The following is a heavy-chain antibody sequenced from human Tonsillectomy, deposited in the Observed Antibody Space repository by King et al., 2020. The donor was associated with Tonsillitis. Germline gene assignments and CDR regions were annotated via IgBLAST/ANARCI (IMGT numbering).Heavy chain of an antibody. D-gene: IGHD4-17*01. V-gene: IGHV3-23*04. CDR2: ISGSGRST. CDR3: AKDVRYTTVTAFDY. J-gene: IGHJ4*02. CDR1: GFTLANYA. Sequence: VQLVESGGGLVQPGGSLRLSCAASGFTLANYAMSWVRQAPGKGLAWVSAISGSGRSTNYADSVKGRFTISRDNSKNTLYLQMNSLRAEDTAVYYCAKDVRYTTVTAFDYWGQGTLVTVSS.